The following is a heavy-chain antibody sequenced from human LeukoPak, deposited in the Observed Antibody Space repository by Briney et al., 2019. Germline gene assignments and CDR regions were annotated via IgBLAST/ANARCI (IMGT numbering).Heavy chain of an antibody. CDR2: IRYDGSNK. Sequence: GGSLRLSCAASGFTFSNYGMHWVRQAPGKGLEWVAFIRYDGSNKYYADSVKGRFTISRDNSKNTLYLQMNSLRAEDTAVYYCAKDLSYSSSSPYWGQGTLVTVSS. J-gene: IGHJ4*02. V-gene: IGHV3-30*02. D-gene: IGHD6-13*01. CDR1: GFTFSNYG. CDR3: AKDLSYSSSSPY.